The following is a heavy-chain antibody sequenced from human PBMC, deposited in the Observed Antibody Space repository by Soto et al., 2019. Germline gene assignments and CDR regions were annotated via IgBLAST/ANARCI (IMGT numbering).Heavy chain of an antibody. V-gene: IGHV4-31*03. J-gene: IGHJ4*02. CDR3: ARGGSGWKALNYFDS. CDR1: GASIDNNGYS. CDR2: NNYRADT. D-gene: IGHD6-19*01. Sequence: SETLSLTCTVSGASIDNNGYSWTWIRQRPGGDLEWLGSNNYRADTYYTPSLKSRITISLDTSQNQFSLWLTSMTAADTVMYYCARGGSGWKALNYFDSWGLGIRVTVSS.